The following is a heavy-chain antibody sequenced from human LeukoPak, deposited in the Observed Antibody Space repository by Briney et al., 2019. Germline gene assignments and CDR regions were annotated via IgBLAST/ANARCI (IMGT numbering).Heavy chain of an antibody. Sequence: GGSLRLSCVVSGLTFSNHWMHWVRQAPGKGLVWVSHINNEGSDTRYADSVKGRFTISRDNGKNTVYLQMNSLRADDAAAYYCATKAGNFQERVSLDYWGQGILVTVSS. CDR1: GLTFSNHW. V-gene: IGHV3-74*01. CDR3: ATKAGNFQERVSLDY. J-gene: IGHJ4*02. CDR2: INNEGSDT. D-gene: IGHD1-1*01.